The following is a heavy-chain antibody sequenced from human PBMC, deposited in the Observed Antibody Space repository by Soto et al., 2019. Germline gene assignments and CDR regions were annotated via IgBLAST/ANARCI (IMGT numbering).Heavy chain of an antibody. D-gene: IGHD5-18*01. CDR3: VRDRDLDRDMVHADL. CDR2: IGIGSSTT. Sequence: GGSLRLSCAASGFTFRNYGMNWVRQAPGKGLEWVSYIGIGSSTTYYADSVKGRFTISRDNAKNSLYLQMNSLRAEDTAVYFCVRDRDLDRDMVHADLWGQGTLVTVSS. V-gene: IGHV3-48*01. CDR1: GFTFRNYG. J-gene: IGHJ4*01.